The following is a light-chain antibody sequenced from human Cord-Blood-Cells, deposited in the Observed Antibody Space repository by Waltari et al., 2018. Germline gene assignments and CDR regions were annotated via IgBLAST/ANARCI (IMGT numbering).Light chain of an antibody. CDR3: SSYAGSNNLV. Sequence: QSALTQPPSASGSPGQSVNIACTGPSSDVGGYNYVPWYQQHPGKAPKPMIYEVSKRPSGVPDRFSGSKSGNTASLTVSGLQAEDEADYYCSSYAGSNNLVFGGGTKLTVL. CDR2: EVS. V-gene: IGLV2-8*01. J-gene: IGLJ2*01. CDR1: SSDVGGYNY.